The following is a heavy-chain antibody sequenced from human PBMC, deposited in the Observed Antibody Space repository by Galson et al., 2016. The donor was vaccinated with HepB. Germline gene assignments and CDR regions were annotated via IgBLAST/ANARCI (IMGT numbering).Heavy chain of an antibody. V-gene: IGHV3-23*01. CDR2: ISANGEAA. J-gene: IGHJ6*02. CDR1: GFSFSSYD. D-gene: IGHD3-10*01. Sequence: SLRLSCAASGFSFSSYDMNWVRQTPGKGLEWVSIISANGEAAYYTDSVQGRFIISRDNSKNTLFLEVNSLRDEDTAVYYCARRAELALGHSWFIYGMDVWGQGTTVTVSS. CDR3: ARRAELALGHSWFIYGMDV.